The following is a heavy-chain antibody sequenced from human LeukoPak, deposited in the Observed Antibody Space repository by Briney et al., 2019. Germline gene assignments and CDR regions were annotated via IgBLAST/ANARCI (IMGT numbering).Heavy chain of an antibody. CDR1: GLTFNDHY. D-gene: IGHD6-6*01. CDR3: ARSTLSSLDV. Sequence: GGSLRLSCAASGLTFNDHYMDWVRQAPGKGLEWVGLIKNKAQNYGTEYAASVKGRLTISRDDSKNSVYLQINSLKTEDTAVYYCARSTLSSLDVWGQGTTVTVSS. V-gene: IGHV3-72*01. CDR2: IKNKAQNYGT. J-gene: IGHJ6*02.